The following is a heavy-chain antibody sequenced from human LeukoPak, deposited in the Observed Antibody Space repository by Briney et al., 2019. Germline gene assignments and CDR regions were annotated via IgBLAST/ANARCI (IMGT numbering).Heavy chain of an antibody. CDR3: ARTYCSTNACPFDR. CDR2: IFHTGTT. Sequence: SETLSLTCTVSGGTISSYYWSWIRQPPGKGLECLWFIFHTGTTNYNPSLKSRVTMSVDTSKNQFSLKLSSVTAADTAIYYCARTYCSTNACPFDRWGQGTLVTVSS. J-gene: IGHJ4*02. V-gene: IGHV4-59*08. D-gene: IGHD2-2*01. CDR1: GGTISSYY.